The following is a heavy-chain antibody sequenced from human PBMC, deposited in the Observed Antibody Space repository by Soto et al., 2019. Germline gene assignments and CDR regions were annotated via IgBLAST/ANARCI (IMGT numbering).Heavy chain of an antibody. J-gene: IGHJ4*02. D-gene: IGHD1-20*01. Sequence: EVQLVESGGGLVQPGGSLRLSCAASGFTVSSNYMSWVRLAPGRGLEWVSIIYSSGGTYYADSVKDRFTISRDNSRNTLYLQILGLRAEDSAVYYCANSSGHARFDYWGQGTLVTVSS. V-gene: IGHV3-66*01. CDR3: ANSSGHARFDY. CDR2: IYSSGGT. CDR1: GFTVSSNY.